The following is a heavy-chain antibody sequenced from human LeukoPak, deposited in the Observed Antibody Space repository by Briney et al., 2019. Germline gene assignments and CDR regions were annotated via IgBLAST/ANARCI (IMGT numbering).Heavy chain of an antibody. Sequence: PSGTLSLTCAVSGGSISSSNWWSWVRQPPGKGLEWIGEINHSGRTNYNPSLKSRVTISVDTSKNQFSLKLSSVTAADTAVYYCARGDILTGYVYWGQGSLVTVSS. CDR1: GGSISSSNW. CDR2: INHSGRT. D-gene: IGHD3-9*01. J-gene: IGHJ4*02. V-gene: IGHV4-4*02. CDR3: ARGDILTGYVY.